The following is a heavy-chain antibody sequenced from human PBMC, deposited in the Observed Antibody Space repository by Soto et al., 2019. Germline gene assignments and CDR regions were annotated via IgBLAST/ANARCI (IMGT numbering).Heavy chain of an antibody. J-gene: IGHJ6*02. Sequence: GGSLRLSCAASGFTFSSYWMSWVRQAPGKGLEWVANIKQDGSEKYYVDSVKGRFTISRDNAKNSLYLQMNSLRAEDTAVYYCARDRYCSSTSCRIQVWFQAGYYGMDVWGQGTTVTVSS. CDR3: ARDRYCSSTSCRIQVWFQAGYYGMDV. D-gene: IGHD2-2*01. CDR1: GFTFSSYW. V-gene: IGHV3-7*03. CDR2: IKQDGSEK.